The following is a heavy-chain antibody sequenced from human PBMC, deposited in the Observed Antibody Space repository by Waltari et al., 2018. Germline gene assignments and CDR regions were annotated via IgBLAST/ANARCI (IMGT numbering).Heavy chain of an antibody. D-gene: IGHD7-27*01. J-gene: IGHJ3*02. CDR2: IHLGGNA. Sequence: ELLQESGPRLVKPSETLSLTCTVSGYSLNSGYFWGWVRQSPGKGLEWIGIIHLGGNAYCYPTVWRRVTISLAPSGNQLSLKLTTVTAADAAVYYCARLGVLGPDILNDAFDSWGQGTMVTGSS. CDR3: ARLGVLGPDILNDAFDS. V-gene: IGHV4-38-2*02. CDR1: GYSLNSGYF.